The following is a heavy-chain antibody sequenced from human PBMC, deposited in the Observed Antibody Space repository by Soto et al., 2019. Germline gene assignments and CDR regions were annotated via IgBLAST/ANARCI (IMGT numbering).Heavy chain of an antibody. CDR3: ARVSSSSWFYYYGMDV. CDR1: GGSISSYY. D-gene: IGHD6-13*01. J-gene: IGHJ6*02. V-gene: IGHV4-59*12. CDR2: IYYSGST. Sequence: SETLSLTCTVSGGSISSYYWSWIRQPPGKGLEWIGYIYYSGSTNYNPSLKSRVTISVDTSKNQFSLKLSSVTAADTAVYYCARVSSSSWFYYYGMDVWGQGTTVTVSS.